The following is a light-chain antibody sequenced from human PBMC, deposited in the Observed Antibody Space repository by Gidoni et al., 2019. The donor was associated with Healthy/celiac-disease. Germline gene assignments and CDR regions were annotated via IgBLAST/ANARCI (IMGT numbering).Light chain of an antibody. V-gene: IGKV3-15*01. Sequence: EIVMTQSPATLSVSPGERDTLSCRASQSVSSNLAWYQQKPGQAPRLLIYGASTRATGIPARFSGSGSGTEFTLTISSLQSEDFAVYYCQQYNNWPPEDTFGQGTKLEIK. CDR2: GAS. CDR1: QSVSSN. CDR3: QQYNNWPPEDT. J-gene: IGKJ2*01.